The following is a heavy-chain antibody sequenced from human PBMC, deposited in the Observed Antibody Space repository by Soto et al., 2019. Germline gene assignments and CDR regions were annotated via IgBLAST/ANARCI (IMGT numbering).Heavy chain of an antibody. D-gene: IGHD6-6*01. Sequence: GSLRLACAASVFTFSSHSMNWVRQAPGKRLEWVSSISSSSSYIYYADSVKGRFTISRDNAKNSLYLQMNSLRAEDTAVYYCARDGGIAARPRWFDPWGQGTLVTVSS. CDR2: ISSSSSYI. J-gene: IGHJ5*02. CDR1: VFTFSSHS. CDR3: ARDGGIAARPRWFDP. V-gene: IGHV3-21*01.